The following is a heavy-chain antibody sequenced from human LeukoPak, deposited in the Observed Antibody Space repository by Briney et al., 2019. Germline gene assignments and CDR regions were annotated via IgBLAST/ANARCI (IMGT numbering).Heavy chain of an antibody. D-gene: IGHD3-22*01. CDR1: GESFSDYY. Sequence: SETLSLTCVVYGESFSDYYWSWIRQPPGKGLKWIGEINHSGSTNYNPSLKSRVTISVDTSKNQFSLKLSSVTAADTAVYYCASLYYYDSSGYYPWDYYYGMDVWGQGTTVTVSS. CDR2: INHSGST. V-gene: IGHV4-34*01. CDR3: ASLYYYDSSGYYPWDYYYGMDV. J-gene: IGHJ6*02.